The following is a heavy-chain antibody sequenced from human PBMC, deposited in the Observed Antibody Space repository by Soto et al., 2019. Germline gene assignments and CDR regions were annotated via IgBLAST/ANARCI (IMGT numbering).Heavy chain of an antibody. CDR1: GFTFSNAW. Sequence: GESLKISCAASGFTFSNAWMSWVRQAPGKGLEWVGRIKSKTDGGTTDYAAPVKGRFTISRDDSKNTLYLQMNSLKTEDTAVYYCTTDQSYYYYMDVWGKGTTVTVSS. CDR2: IKSKTDGGTT. V-gene: IGHV3-15*01. CDR3: TTDQSYYYYMDV. J-gene: IGHJ6*03.